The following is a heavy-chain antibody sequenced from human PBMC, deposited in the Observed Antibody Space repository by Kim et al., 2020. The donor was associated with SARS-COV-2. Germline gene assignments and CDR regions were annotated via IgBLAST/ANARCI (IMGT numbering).Heavy chain of an antibody. V-gene: IGHV1-69*13. CDR1: GGTFSSYA. D-gene: IGHD6-6*01. Sequence: SVKVSCKASGGTFSSYAISWVRQPPGQGLEWMGGIIPIFGTANYAQKFQGRVTITADESTSTAYMELSSLRSEDTAVYYCARVESSSSDYYYYYGMDVWGQGTTVTVSS. J-gene: IGHJ6*02. CDR3: ARVESSSSDYYYYYGMDV. CDR2: IIPIFGTA.